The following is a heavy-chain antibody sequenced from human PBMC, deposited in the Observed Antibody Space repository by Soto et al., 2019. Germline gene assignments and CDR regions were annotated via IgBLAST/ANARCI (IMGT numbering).Heavy chain of an antibody. Sequence: GASVKVSCKASGFTFTSSAVQWVRQARGQRLEWIGWIVVGSGSTTYAQKFQGRVTMTRNTSISTAYMELSSLRSEDTAVYYCARERSGTPDYWGQGTLVTVSS. CDR3: ARERSGTPDY. J-gene: IGHJ4*02. CDR1: GFTFTSSA. CDR2: IVVGSGST. V-gene: IGHV1-58*01. D-gene: IGHD6-25*01.